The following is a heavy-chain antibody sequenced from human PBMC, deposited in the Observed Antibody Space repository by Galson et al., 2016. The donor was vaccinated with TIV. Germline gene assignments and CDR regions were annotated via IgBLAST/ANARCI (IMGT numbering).Heavy chain of an antibody. CDR2: ISYDSVAI. CDR1: GFRFSDYY. V-gene: IGHV3-11*04. D-gene: IGHD4/OR15-4a*01. Sequence: SLRLSCAASGFRFSDYYMSWIRQSPGKGLEWLSYISYDSVAIKYADSVEGRFTISRDNAKGSLNLQMKSLRAEDTAVYYCVGGANSAEKWGLGTQVTVSS. CDR3: VGGANSAEK. J-gene: IGHJ4*02.